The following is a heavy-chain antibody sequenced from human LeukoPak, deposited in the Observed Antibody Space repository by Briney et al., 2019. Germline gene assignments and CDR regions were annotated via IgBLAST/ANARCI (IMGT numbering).Heavy chain of an antibody. CDR3: ARDDYSVTTHYYYYGMDV. V-gene: IGHV1-18*01. CDR2: ISSYNGNT. D-gene: IGHD4-11*01. CDR1: GYTFTSYG. Sequence: DSVKVSCKASGYTFTSYGISWVRQAPGQGLEWMGWISSYNGNTNYAQKLQGRVTMTTDTSTSTAYMELRSLRSDDTAVYYCARDDYSVTTHYYYYGMDVWGQGTTVTVSS. J-gene: IGHJ6*02.